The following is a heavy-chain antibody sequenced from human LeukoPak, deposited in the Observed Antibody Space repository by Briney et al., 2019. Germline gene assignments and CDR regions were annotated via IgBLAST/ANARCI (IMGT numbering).Heavy chain of an antibody. CDR3: ARWNRCGGECHIPDF. D-gene: IGHD2-21*01. CDR2: IYYSGST. V-gene: IGHV4-39*07. Sequence: SETLSLTCTVSGGSISSSSYYWGWIRQPPGKGLEWIGSIYYSGSTYYNPSLKSRVPTSVNPSKNEFSLSLSSGTPADPAIYYCARWNRCGGECHIPDFWGQGVLVTVSS. CDR1: GGSISSSSYY. J-gene: IGHJ4*02.